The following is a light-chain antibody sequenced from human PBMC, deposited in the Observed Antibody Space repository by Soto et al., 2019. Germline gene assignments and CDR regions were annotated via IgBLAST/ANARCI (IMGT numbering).Light chain of an antibody. CDR1: SSNIGAGYD. V-gene: IGLV1-40*01. CDR2: GNS. CDR3: QSYDSSLSGYV. J-gene: IGLJ1*01. Sequence: QSVLPQPPSVSGAPGQRVTISCTGSSSNIGAGYDVHWYQQLPGTAPKLLIYGNSNRPSGVPDRFSGSKSGTSASLAITGLQAEDEADYYCQSYDSSLSGYVFVTGTKLTVL.